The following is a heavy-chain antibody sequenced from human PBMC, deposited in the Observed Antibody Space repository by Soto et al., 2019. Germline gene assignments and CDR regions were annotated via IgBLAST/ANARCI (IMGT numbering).Heavy chain of an antibody. J-gene: IGHJ4*02. CDR1: GGSISSGDYY. Sequence: SETLSLTCTVSGGSISSGDYYWSWIRQPPGKGLEWIGYIYYSGSTYYNPSLKSRVTISVDTSKNQFSLKLSSVTAAGTAVYYCAGRNWNSFDYWGQGTLVTVSS. CDR2: IYYSGST. CDR3: AGRNWNSFDY. D-gene: IGHD1-20*01. V-gene: IGHV4-30-4*01.